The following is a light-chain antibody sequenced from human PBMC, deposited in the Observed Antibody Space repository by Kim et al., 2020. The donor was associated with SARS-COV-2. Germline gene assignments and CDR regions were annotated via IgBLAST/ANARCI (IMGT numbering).Light chain of an antibody. CDR2: RAS. CDR1: QSVSND. CDR3: QQFHNWPPIT. Sequence: EIVMTQSPATLSVSPGDRATLSCRASQSVSNDLAWYQQKPGQPPRLLMYRASTRATGVPARFSGSGSGTEFTLTISGLQSEDFAVYYCQQFHNWPPITFGQGTRLE. J-gene: IGKJ5*01. V-gene: IGKV3-15*01.